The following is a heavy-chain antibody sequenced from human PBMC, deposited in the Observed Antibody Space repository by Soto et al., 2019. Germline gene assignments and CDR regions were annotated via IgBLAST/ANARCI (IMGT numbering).Heavy chain of an antibody. Sequence: ASVKVSCKASGYTFTSYDINWVRQATGQGLEWMGWMNPNSGNTGYAQKFQGRVTMTRNTSISTAYMELSSLRSEDTAVYYCAIGQHSTSWSDYWCQGTLVTVSS. D-gene: IGHD6-13*01. J-gene: IGHJ4*02. CDR1: GYTFTSYD. CDR2: MNPNSGNT. V-gene: IGHV1-8*01. CDR3: AIGQHSTSWSDY.